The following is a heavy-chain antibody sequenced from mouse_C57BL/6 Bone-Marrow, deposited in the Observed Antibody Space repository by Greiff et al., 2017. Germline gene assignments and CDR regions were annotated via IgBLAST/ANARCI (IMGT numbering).Heavy chain of an antibody. CDR2: IYPRSGNT. V-gene: IGHV1-81*01. J-gene: IGHJ2*01. D-gene: IGHD1-1*01. CDR3: AREVYYYGSSYRHFDY. Sequence: VQLQQSGAELARPGASVKLSCKASGYTFTSYGISWVKQRTGQGLEWIGEIYPRSGNTYYNEKFKGKATLTADKSSSTAYMELRILTSEDSAVYFFAREVYYYGSSYRHFDYWGQGTTLTVSS. CDR1: GYTFTSYG.